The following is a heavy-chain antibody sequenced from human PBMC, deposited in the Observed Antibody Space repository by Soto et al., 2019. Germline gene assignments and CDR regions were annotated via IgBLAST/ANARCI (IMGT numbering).Heavy chain of an antibody. D-gene: IGHD5-12*01. J-gene: IGHJ4*02. V-gene: IGHV3-33*02. Sequence: QVELAESGGGAVQPGRSLRLSCAASGFIFDSHGMHWVRQAPGKGLEWVAVIWNDGINKYYADSVKGRFTISRDNSINTVFLHMSSLRPEDTALYYCARGGGYNFGSPKFDYWGQGAQVTVSS. CDR3: ARGGGYNFGSPKFDY. CDR1: GFIFDSHG. CDR2: IWNDGINK.